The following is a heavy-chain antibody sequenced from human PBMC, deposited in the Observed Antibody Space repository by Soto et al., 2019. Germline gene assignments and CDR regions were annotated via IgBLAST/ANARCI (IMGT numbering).Heavy chain of an antibody. D-gene: IGHD2-2*01. CDR2: IYPHDSDT. Sequence: GESLKISCKGSGYSFTNYWIGWVRQMPGKGLEWMGIIYPHDSDTRYSPSFQGQVTFSADKSISTAYLQWSSLKASDTAMYYCXVCSTNCDYHYYYGMDVWGQGTTVTVSS. V-gene: IGHV5-51*01. J-gene: IGHJ6*02. CDR1: GYSFTNYW. CDR3: XVCSTNCDYHYYYGMDV.